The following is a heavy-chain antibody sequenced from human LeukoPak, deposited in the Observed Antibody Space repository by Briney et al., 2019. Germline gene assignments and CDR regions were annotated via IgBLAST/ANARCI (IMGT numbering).Heavy chain of an antibody. J-gene: IGHJ4*02. CDR2: IYEAGRD. CDR1: GGATRSVGYS. Sequence: SQTLSLTCALSGGATRSVGYSWSWIEQPPGKSLECIGYIYEAGRDFYNSSLNSRITMLVARSRNHLYLSLQSVADAASAVHYCTTHRGYGRLENWGQGSLVTVSS. D-gene: IGHD4-17*01. V-gene: IGHV4-30-2*01. CDR3: TTHRGYGRLEN.